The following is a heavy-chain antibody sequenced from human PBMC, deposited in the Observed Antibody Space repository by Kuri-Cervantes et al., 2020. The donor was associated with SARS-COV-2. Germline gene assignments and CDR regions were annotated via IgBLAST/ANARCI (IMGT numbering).Heavy chain of an antibody. Sequence: GGSLRLSCAASGFTFSSYWMSWVRQAPGKGLEWVANIKQDGSEKYYVDSVKGRFTISRDNAKNSLYLQMNSLRAEDTAVYFCARDPLSQITGDINYFDQWGQGTLVTVSS. CDR2: IKQDGSEK. V-gene: IGHV3-7*05. CDR3: ARDPLSQITGDINYFDQ. J-gene: IGHJ4*02. D-gene: IGHD1-20*01. CDR1: GFTFSSYW.